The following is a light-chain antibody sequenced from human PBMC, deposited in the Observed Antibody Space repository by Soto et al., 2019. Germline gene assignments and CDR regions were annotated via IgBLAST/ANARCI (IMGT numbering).Light chain of an antibody. J-gene: IGLJ2*01. V-gene: IGLV1-40*01. Sequence: QPVLTQPPSVSGAPGQRVTISCTGSSSNIGAGYDVHWYQQLPGTAPKLLIYGISNRPSGVPDRFSGSKSGTSASLAITGLQAEDEADYYCQSYDSSMSGNVVFGGGTKVTVL. CDR3: QSYDSSMSGNVV. CDR2: GIS. CDR1: SSNIGAGYD.